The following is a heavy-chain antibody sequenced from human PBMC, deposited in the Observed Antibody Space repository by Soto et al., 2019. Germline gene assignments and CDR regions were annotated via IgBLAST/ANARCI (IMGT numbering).Heavy chain of an antibody. CDR1: GGSISSGGYY. J-gene: IGHJ4*02. CDR2: VYYSGST. Sequence: QVQLQESGPGLVKPSQTLSLTCTVSGGSISSGGYYWSWIRQHPGKGLEWIGYVYYSGSTYYNTSLKSRVTISVDTSKNQFSLKLSSVTAADTAVYYCARDSRIRSFDYWGQGTLVTVSS. V-gene: IGHV4-31*03. CDR3: ARDSRIRSFDY.